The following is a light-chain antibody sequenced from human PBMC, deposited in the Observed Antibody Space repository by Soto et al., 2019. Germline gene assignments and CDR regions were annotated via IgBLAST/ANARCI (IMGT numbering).Light chain of an antibody. CDR2: GAS. V-gene: IGKV3-20*01. Sequence: EIVLTQSPGTLSLSPGERTTLSCRASQSVSSSYLAWYQQKPGQAPRLLIYGASSRATGIPDRFSGSGSGTDFTLTISRLEPEDFAVYYCQHYYSSPLTSGGGTKVEIK. J-gene: IGKJ4*01. CDR1: QSVSSSY. CDR3: QHYYSSPLT.